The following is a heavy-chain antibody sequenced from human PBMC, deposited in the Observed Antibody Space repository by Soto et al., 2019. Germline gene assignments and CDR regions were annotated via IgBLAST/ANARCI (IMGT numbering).Heavy chain of an antibody. J-gene: IGHJ5*02. CDR3: AREAQDYYFDH. Sequence: QVQLQESGPGLVKPSETLTLTCTVSPGSISSSYWSWIRQPPGRGVEWIGHVAYSGTTKYNPSLKSRGSISVSTSKRQFSLRLTSVTAADTAVYYCAREAQDYYFDHWGQGILVTVSS. CDR2: VAYSGTT. D-gene: IGHD1-26*01. CDR1: PGSISSSY. V-gene: IGHV4-59*01.